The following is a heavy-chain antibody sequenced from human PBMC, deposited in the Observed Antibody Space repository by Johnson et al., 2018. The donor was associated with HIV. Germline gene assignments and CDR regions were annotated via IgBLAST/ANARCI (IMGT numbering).Heavy chain of an antibody. CDR1: GFTVSSNY. CDR3: ARERGGRHTFDI. J-gene: IGHJ3*02. CDR2: IYSGGST. V-gene: IGHV3-66*02. D-gene: IGHD2-21*01. Sequence: VLLVESGGGLVQPGGSLRLSCAASGFTVSSNYMSWVRQAPGKGLEWVSVIYSGGSTYYADSVKGRFTISRDNSKNTLYLQMNSLRAEDTAVYYCARERGGRHTFDIWGQGTMVTVPS.